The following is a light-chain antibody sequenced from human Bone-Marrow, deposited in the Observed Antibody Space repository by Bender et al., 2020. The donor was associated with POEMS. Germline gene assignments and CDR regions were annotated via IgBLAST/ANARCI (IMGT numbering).Light chain of an antibody. CDR3: ATWDDGLRGPV. Sequence: QSVLTQPPSASGTPGQRVIISCSGSSSNIVTNPVNWYQHLPGTAPKVLIYNTNQRPSGVPDRFSGSKSGTSASLAISALQSEDEADYHCATWDDGLRGPVFGGGTKLTVL. CDR2: NTN. CDR1: SSNIVTNP. J-gene: IGLJ3*02. V-gene: IGLV1-44*01.